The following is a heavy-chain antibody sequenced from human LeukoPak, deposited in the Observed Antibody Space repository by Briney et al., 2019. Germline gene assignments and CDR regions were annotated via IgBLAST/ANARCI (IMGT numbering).Heavy chain of an antibody. CDR1: GGSISSYY. Sequence: SETLSLTCTVSGGSISSYYWSWIRQPAGKGLEWIGRIHSTGSTNYNPSLKSRVTMSVDTSKKQFSLKLTSVTAADTAVYFCARGVGSFGDYVGYWGQGTLVTVSS. V-gene: IGHV4-4*07. D-gene: IGHD1-26*01. CDR2: IHSTGST. CDR3: ARGVGSFGDYVGY. J-gene: IGHJ4*02.